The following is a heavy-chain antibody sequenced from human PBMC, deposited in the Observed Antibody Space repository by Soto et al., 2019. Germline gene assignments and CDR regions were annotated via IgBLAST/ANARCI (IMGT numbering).Heavy chain of an antibody. CDR3: ARIAVAATAFDF. V-gene: IGHV4-39*01. Sequence: PSETLFLTCNVSGTSITSSNYYWGWIRQPPGKGLEWIGTLYYSGSTYYNPSLKSRVTIFVDTSKNQFSLKLSSVTAADTAVYYCARIAVAATAFDFWGQGTLVTVSS. CDR1: GTSITSSNYY. D-gene: IGHD6-19*01. J-gene: IGHJ4*02. CDR2: LYYSGST.